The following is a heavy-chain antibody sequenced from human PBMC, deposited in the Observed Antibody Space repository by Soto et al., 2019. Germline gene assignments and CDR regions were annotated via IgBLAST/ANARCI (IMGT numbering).Heavy chain of an antibody. CDR3: ASSTYYYDSSGYWGWFDP. V-gene: IGHV4-39*01. J-gene: IGHJ5*02. Sequence: SETLSLTCTVSGGSISSSSYYWGWIRQPPGKGLEWIGSIYYSGSTYYNPSLKSRVTISVDTSKNQFSLKLSSVTAADTAVYYCASSTYYYDSSGYWGWFDPWGQGTLVTVSS. CDR2: IYYSGST. CDR1: GGSISSSSYY. D-gene: IGHD3-22*01.